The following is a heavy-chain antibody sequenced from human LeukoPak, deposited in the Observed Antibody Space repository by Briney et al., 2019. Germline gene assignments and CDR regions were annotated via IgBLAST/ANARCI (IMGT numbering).Heavy chain of an antibody. CDR3: ARRGDL. CDR2: ISWNSGSI. Sequence: PGGSLRLSCAASGFTFSGYWMSWVRQAPGKGLEWVSGISWNSGSIGYADSVKGRFTISRDNAKNSLYLQMNSLRAEDTAVYYCARRGDLWGQGTLVTVSS. J-gene: IGHJ5*02. D-gene: IGHD3-10*01. V-gene: IGHV3-20*04. CDR1: GFTFSGYW.